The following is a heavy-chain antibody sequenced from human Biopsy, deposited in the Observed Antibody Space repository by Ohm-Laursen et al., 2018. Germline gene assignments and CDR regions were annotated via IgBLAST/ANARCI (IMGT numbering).Heavy chain of an antibody. CDR1: GFTFSSYW. J-gene: IGHJ6*02. CDR3: ARDRLEESEMNYYYGMDV. CDR2: IYSDGSST. Sequence: GSLRLSCAASGFTFSSYWMHWVRQAPGKGLVWVSRIYSDGSSTSYADSVKGRFTISRDNAKNALYLQMNSLRAEDTAVYYCARDRLEESEMNYYYGMDVWGQGTTVTVSS. V-gene: IGHV3-74*01. D-gene: IGHD3-16*01.